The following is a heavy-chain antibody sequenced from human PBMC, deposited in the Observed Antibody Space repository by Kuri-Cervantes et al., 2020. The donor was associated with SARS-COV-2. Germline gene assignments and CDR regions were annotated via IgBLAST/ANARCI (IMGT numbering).Heavy chain of an antibody. D-gene: IGHD3-22*01. CDR1: GGSISSYY. Sequence: SETLSLTCTVSGGSISSYYWSWIQQPPGKGLEWIGYIYYSGSTNYNPSLKSRVTISVDTSKNQFSLKLSSVTAADTAVYYCARRLSHYYDSSGYPNWFDPWGQGTLVTVSS. J-gene: IGHJ5*02. CDR2: IYYSGST. CDR3: ARRLSHYYDSSGYPNWFDP. V-gene: IGHV4-59*01.